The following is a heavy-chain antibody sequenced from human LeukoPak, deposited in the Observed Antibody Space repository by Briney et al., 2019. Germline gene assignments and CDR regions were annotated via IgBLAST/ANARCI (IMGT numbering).Heavy chain of an antibody. CDR1: GYTFTSYG. CDR3: ARDSAGLWFGEPSNYYYGMDV. Sequence: ASVKVSCKASGYTFTSYGISWVRQAPGQGLEWMGWISAYNGNTNYAQKLQGRVTMTTDTSTSTAYMELRRLRSDDTAVYYCARDSAGLWFGEPSNYYYGMDVWGQGTTVTVSS. CDR2: ISAYNGNT. D-gene: IGHD3-10*01. J-gene: IGHJ6*02. V-gene: IGHV1-18*01.